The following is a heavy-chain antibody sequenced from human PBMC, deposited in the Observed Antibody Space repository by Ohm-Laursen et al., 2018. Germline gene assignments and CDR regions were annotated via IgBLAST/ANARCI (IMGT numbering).Heavy chain of an antibody. CDR2: ISYDGSNK. D-gene: IGHD3-16*01. CDR1: GFTFSSYG. Sequence: SLRLSCAASGFTFSSYGMHWVRQAPGKGLEWVAVISYDGSNKYYADSVKGRFTISRDNSKNTLYLQINSLRAEDTAVYYCARDGGSYQDDVFDIWGQGTMVTVSS. V-gene: IGHV3-30*03. J-gene: IGHJ3*02. CDR3: ARDGGSYQDDVFDI.